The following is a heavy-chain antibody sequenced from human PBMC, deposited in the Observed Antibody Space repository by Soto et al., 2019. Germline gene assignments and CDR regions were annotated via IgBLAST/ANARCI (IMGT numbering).Heavy chain of an antibody. V-gene: IGHV3-15*01. D-gene: IGHD5-18*01. J-gene: IGHJ4*02. CDR3: TTLIQLWLLDY. CDR2: IKSKTDGGTT. CDR1: GFTFSNAW. Sequence: EGSLRLSCAASGFTFSNAWMSWVRQAPGKGLEWVGRIKSKTDGGTTDYAAPVKGRFTISRDDSKNTLYLQMNSLKTEDTAVYYCTTLIQLWLLDYWGQGTLVTVSS.